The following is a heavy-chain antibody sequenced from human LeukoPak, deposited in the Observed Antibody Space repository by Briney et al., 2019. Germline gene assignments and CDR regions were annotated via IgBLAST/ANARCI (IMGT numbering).Heavy chain of an antibody. Sequence: PSETLSLTCNVSGVSVSDGRYYWTWIRQHPGEGLEWIVYKYYSGSANYNPSLKSRLTISIYTSKNQFSLQLSSVTAADTATYYCATAYCSGISCLDVFNMWGQGTRVTVSS. V-gene: IGHV4-31*03. D-gene: IGHD2-2*01. CDR2: KYYSGSA. J-gene: IGHJ3*02. CDR3: ATAYCSGISCLDVFNM. CDR1: GVSVSDGRYY.